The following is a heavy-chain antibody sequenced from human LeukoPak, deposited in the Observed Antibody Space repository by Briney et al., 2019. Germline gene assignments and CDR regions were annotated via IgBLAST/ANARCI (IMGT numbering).Heavy chain of an antibody. Sequence: GGSLRLSCAASGFTFSSYWMHWVRQAPGKGLVWVSRISCDGSSSSYADSVKGRFTISKDNAKNTLYLQMNSLRAEDTAVYYCARRVQVGTDYYDSSPLGMDVWGQGTTVTVSS. J-gene: IGHJ6*02. D-gene: IGHD3-22*01. CDR1: GFTFSSYW. CDR3: ARRVQVGTDYYDSSPLGMDV. CDR2: ISCDGSSS. V-gene: IGHV3-74*01.